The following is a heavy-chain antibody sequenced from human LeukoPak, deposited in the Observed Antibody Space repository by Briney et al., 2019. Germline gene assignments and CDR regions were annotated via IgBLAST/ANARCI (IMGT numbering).Heavy chain of an antibody. CDR1: GGSVSSGSYY. V-gene: IGHV4-61*01. J-gene: IGHJ4*02. D-gene: IGHD3-10*01. Sequence: SETLSLTCTVSGGSVSSGSYYWSWIRQPPGKGLEWLGYIYYSGSTNYNPSPKSRVTISVDTSKNQFSLKLSSVTAADTAVCYCARVGSRGSGSYYSDYGGQGTLVTVSS. CDR2: IYYSGST. CDR3: ARVGSRGSGSYYSDY.